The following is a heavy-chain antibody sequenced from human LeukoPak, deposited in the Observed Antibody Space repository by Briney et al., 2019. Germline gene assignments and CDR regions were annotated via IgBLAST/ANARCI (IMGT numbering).Heavy chain of an antibody. CDR2: INHSGST. J-gene: IGHJ4*02. Sequence: SETLSLTCAVYGGSFSGYYWSWIRQPPGKGLEWIGEINHSGSTNYNPSLKSRVTISVDTSKNQFSLKLSSVTAADTAVYYCARGGYYGSGSYYNVYWGQGTLVTVFS. CDR3: ARGGYYGSGSYYNVY. V-gene: IGHV4-34*01. CDR1: GGSFSGYY. D-gene: IGHD3-10*01.